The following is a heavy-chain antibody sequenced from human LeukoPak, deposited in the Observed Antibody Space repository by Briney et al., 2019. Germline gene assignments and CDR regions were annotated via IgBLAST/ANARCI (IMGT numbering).Heavy chain of an antibody. CDR2: IKSRTDGGTT. V-gene: IGHV3-15*01. CDR3: ATRINRDGYNWAFDH. Sequence: GGSLRLSCAASGFTFANAWMYWVRQAPGKGLEWVARIKSRTDGGTTDYAAPVKGRFTISRDDSKNTLYLEMNSLKTEDTGVFYCATRINRDGYNWAFDHWGQGTLVTVSS. J-gene: IGHJ4*02. CDR1: GFTFANAW. D-gene: IGHD5-24*01.